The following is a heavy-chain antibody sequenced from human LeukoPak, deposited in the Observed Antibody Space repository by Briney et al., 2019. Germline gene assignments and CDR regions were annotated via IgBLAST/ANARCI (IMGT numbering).Heavy chain of an antibody. D-gene: IGHD6-19*01. CDR3: AKDGGWAFDH. V-gene: IGHV3-30*02. CDR1: GFTFSSYE. Sequence: PGGSLRLSCAASGFTFSSYEMNWVRQAPGKGLEWVAFIRNVGNDKYYADSVKGRFFISRDNSKNTLSLQMNSLRVEDTAVYYCAKDGGWAFDHWAQGTLVSVSS. CDR2: IRNVGNDK. J-gene: IGHJ4*02.